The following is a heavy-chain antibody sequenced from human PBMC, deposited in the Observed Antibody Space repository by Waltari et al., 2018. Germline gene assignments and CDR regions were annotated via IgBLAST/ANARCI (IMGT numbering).Heavy chain of an antibody. Sequence: QVQLVESGGGVVQPGRSLRLSCPAPGFTFRSYGTRWVRQAPGKGLEGVAVISYDGSNKYYADSVKGRFTISRDNSKNTLYLQMNSLRAEDTAVYYCAKDHSRDPYYYYYYMDVWGKGTTVTVSS. V-gene: IGHV3-30*18. J-gene: IGHJ6*03. CDR3: AKDHSRDPYYYYYYMDV. CDR2: ISYDGSNK. D-gene: IGHD6-13*01. CDR1: GFTFRSYG.